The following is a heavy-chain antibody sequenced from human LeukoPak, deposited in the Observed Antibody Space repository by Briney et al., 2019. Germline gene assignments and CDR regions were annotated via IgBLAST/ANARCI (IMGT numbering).Heavy chain of an antibody. J-gene: IGHJ4*02. D-gene: IGHD3-10*01. V-gene: IGHV3-23*01. CDR3: AKRGVVIRVILVGFHKEAYYFDS. CDR2: ISGSGGST. Sequence: GGSLRLSCAVSGITLSNYGMSWVRQAPGKGLEWVAGISGSGGSTYYADSVKGRFTISRDNPKNTLYLQMNSLRAEDAAVYFCAKRGVVIRVILVGFHKEAYYFDSWGQGALVTVSS. CDR1: GITLSNYG.